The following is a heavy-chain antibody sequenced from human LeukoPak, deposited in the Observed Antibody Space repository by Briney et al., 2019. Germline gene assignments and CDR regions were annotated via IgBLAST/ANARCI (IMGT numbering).Heavy chain of an antibody. CDR3: STFADDGY. J-gene: IGHJ4*02. V-gene: IGHV3-15*01. D-gene: IGHD3-16*01. CDR2: IKSKKDGGTT. Sequence: SGGSLRPSCAASGFTFSNAWMSWVRQAPGKGLEWVGRIKSKKDGGTTDYATPVKGRFTISRDDSKNTVYLQMNSLKTEDTALYYCSTFADDGYWGQGTLVTASS. CDR1: GFTFSNAW.